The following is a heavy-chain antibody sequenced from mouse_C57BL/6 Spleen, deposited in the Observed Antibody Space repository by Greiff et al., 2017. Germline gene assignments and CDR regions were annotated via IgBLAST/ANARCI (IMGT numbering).Heavy chain of an antibody. J-gene: IGHJ2*01. V-gene: IGHV5-12*01. D-gene: IGHD2-5*01. CDR2: ISNGGGST. Sequence: EVMLVESGGGLVQPGGSLKLSCAASGFTFSDYYMYWVRQTPEKRLEWVAYISNGGGSTYYPDTVQGRFTISRDNAKNTLYLQMSRLKSEDTAMYYCARQDYSNYNYFDYWGQGTTLTVSS. CDR3: ARQDYSNYNYFDY. CDR1: GFTFSDYY.